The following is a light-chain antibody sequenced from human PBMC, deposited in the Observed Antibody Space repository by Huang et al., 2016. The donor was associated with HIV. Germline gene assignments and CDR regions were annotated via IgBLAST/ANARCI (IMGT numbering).Light chain of an antibody. J-gene: IGKJ1*01. CDR3: QQYNNWPPWT. CDR1: QSIPSN. V-gene: IGKV3-15*01. CDR2: AAS. Sequence: EIVMTQSPATLSVSPGERATLSCRASQSIPSNLDWYQQKPGQAPSLLIYAASTRATGIPARFSGSGSGTEFTLSISSLQSEDFAVYYCQQYNNWPPWTFGQGTKVEIK.